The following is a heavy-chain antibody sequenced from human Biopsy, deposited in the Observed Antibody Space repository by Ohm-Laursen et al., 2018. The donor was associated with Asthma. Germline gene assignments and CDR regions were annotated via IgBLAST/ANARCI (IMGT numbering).Heavy chain of an antibody. D-gene: IGHD6-13*01. CDR2: VHSTGST. Sequence: SETLSLTCPVSPGSINDYYWNWIRQFPGKGLEWIGYVHSTGSTRFNPSLKSRLTISVDTPVDQVSLKLTSVTAADTAVYYCARATSTWSQSGPHYFDHWGQGTLVTVSS. CDR3: ARATSTWSQSGPHYFDH. V-gene: IGHV4-59*01. J-gene: IGHJ4*02. CDR1: PGSINDYY.